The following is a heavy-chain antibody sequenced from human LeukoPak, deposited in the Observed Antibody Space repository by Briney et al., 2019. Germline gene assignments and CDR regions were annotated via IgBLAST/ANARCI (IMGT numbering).Heavy chain of an antibody. J-gene: IGHJ6*03. V-gene: IGHV3-72*01. CDR1: GFTFSDHY. D-gene: IGHD3-3*01. CDR3: ARDGTDFWSGFYMDV. Sequence: PGGSLRLSCAASGFTFSDHYMDWVRQAPGKGLEWVGRVRNKANRYTTEYAASVKGRFTISRDDSQNSLYLQISSLQTEDTAVYYCARDGTDFWSGFYMDVWGTGTTGTVSS. CDR2: VRNKANRYTT.